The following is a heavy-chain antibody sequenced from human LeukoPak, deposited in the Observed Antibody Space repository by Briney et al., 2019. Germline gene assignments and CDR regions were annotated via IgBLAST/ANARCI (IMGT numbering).Heavy chain of an antibody. CDR1: GFTFSNAW. D-gene: IGHD6-13*01. V-gene: IGHV3-15*01. CDR2: IKSKTDGGTT. J-gene: IGHJ4*02. Sequence: KPGGSLRLSCAASGFTFSNAWMSWVRQAPGKGLEWVGRIKSKTDGGTTDYAAPVKGRFTISRDDSKNTLYLQMNSLKTEDTAVYYCTTDLPIAAAGDYWGQGTLVTVSS. CDR3: TTDLPIAAAGDY.